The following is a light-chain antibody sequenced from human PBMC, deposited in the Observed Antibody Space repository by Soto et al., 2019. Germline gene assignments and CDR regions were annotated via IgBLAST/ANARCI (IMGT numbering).Light chain of an antibody. CDR2: DSN. CDR1: SSNIGSNT. CDR3: AAWDDSLNGVV. Sequence: QSVLPQPPSTSGTPGQRVTISCSGSSSNIGSNTVNWYQQLPGTAPKLLIYDSNQRPSGVPDRFSGSKSGTSASLAISGLQSEDEADYYCAAWDDSLNGVVFGGGTKLTVL. J-gene: IGLJ2*01. V-gene: IGLV1-44*01.